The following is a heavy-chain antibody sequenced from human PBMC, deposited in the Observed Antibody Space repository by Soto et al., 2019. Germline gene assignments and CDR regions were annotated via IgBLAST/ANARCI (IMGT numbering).Heavy chain of an antibody. D-gene: IGHD6-13*01. CDR1: GYSFTSYG. V-gene: IGHV1-18*01. CDR2: ISAYNGNK. Sequence: ASVKVSCKAFGYSFTSYGISWVRQAPGQGLEWMGWISAYNGNKKYAQKLQGRVTMTTDTSTSTAYMELRSLRSDDTAVYYCVIHLGQKLIDFRGQGTLVTRSS. J-gene: IGHJ4*02. CDR3: VIHLGQKLIDF.